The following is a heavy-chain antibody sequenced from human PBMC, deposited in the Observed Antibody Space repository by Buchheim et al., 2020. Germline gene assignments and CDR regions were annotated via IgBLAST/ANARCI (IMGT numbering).Heavy chain of an antibody. Sequence: QVQLQESGPGLVKPSETLSLTCTVSGGSISSYYCSWIRQPPGKGLEWIGYIYYSGNTNYNPSLKSRVTISVDTSKNQFSLKLSSVTAADTAGYYGARLSYWYFDLWGRGTL. V-gene: IGHV4-59*08. CDR2: IYYSGNT. CDR3: ARLSYWYFDL. CDR1: GGSISSYY. J-gene: IGHJ2*01.